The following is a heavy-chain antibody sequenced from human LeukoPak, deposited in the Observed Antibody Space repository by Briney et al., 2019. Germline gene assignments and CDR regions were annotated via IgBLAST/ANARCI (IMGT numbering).Heavy chain of an antibody. CDR1: GGSISSSSYY. Sequence: PSETLSLTCTVSGGSISSSSYYWGWIRQPPGKGLEWIGNIYYSGSTYYNPSLKSRVTISVDTSKNQFSLKLSSVTAADTAVYYCARSVASSGWYYFDYWGQGTLVTVSS. V-gene: IGHV4-39*07. CDR2: IYYSGST. D-gene: IGHD6-19*01. CDR3: ARSVASSGWYYFDY. J-gene: IGHJ4*02.